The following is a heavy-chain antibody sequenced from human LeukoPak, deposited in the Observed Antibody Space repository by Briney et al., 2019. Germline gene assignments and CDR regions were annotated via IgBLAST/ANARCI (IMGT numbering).Heavy chain of an antibody. J-gene: IGHJ4*02. CDR1: GFTVSSTY. V-gene: IGHV3-53*01. CDR2: IYSGGST. CDR3: ARDASGDY. Sequence: PGGSLRLSCAASGFTVSSTYISRVRQAPGKGLEWVSIIYSGGSTYYADSVKGRFTISRDNSKNTVYLQMNSLRAEDTAVYYCARDASGDYWGQGTLVTVSS.